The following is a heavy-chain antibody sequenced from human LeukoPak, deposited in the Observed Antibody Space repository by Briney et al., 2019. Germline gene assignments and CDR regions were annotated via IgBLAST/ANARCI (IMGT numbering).Heavy chain of an antibody. CDR2: IFPGDSDT. CDR3: ASRGYSYDSDY. Sequence: GESRKISCQGSGYSFTKNWIGWVRQMPGKGLEWMGVIFPGDSDTRYSPYFQGQVIMSVDKTFNTAYLHWSSLKASDTAIYYCASRGYSYDSDYWGQGTLVTVSS. CDR1: GYSFTKNW. D-gene: IGHD5-18*01. J-gene: IGHJ4*02. V-gene: IGHV5-51*01.